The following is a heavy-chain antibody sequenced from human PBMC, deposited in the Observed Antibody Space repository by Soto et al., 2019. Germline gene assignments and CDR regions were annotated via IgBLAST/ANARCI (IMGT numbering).Heavy chain of an antibody. CDR1: GGSFSGYY. CDR2: INHSGST. CDR3: ARGGDPVLRYFDWSKAGGCDAFGI. Sequence: SETLSLTCAVYGGSFSGYYWSWIRQPPGKGLEWIGEINHSGSTNYNPSLKSRVTISVDTSKNQFSLKLSSVTAADTAVYYCARGGDPVLRYFDWSKAGGCDAFGIWGQGTMVTVSS. D-gene: IGHD3-9*01. J-gene: IGHJ3*02. V-gene: IGHV4-34*01.